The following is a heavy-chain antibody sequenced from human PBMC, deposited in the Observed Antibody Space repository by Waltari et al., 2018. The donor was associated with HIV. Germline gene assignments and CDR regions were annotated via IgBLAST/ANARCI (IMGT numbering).Heavy chain of an antibody. CDR3: SKRQQLVRTGWFDP. J-gene: IGHJ5*02. CDR1: GFTFYNYA. CDR2: ISGSGGST. D-gene: IGHD6-6*01. Sequence: EVQLLESGGGLVQPGGSLRLSCAASGFTFYNYAMSWVRQAPGKGLEWVSAISGSGGSTYYADSVKGRFTIARDNSKNTLYLQMNSRRAEDTAVYYCSKRQQLVRTGWFDPWGQGTLVTVSS. V-gene: IGHV3-23*01.